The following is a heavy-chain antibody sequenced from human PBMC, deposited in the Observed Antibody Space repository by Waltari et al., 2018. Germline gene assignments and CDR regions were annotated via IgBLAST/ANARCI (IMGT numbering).Heavy chain of an antibody. V-gene: IGHV1-2*02. CDR2: INPNSGGT. D-gene: IGHD2-21*01. Sequence: QVQLVQSGAAVKKPGSSVKVSCKASGYTFTGYDMPWVRQAPEQGLEWMGWINPNSGGTNYAQKFQGRVTMTRDTSISTAYMELSRLRSDDTAVYYCAKIDPEGYYYYYGMDVWGQGTTVTVSS. CDR1: GYTFTGYD. CDR3: AKIDPEGYYYYYGMDV. J-gene: IGHJ6*02.